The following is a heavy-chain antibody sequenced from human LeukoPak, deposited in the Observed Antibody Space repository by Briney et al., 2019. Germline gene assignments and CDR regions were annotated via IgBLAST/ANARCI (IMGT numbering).Heavy chain of an antibody. J-gene: IGHJ4*02. V-gene: IGHV3-7*01. CDR1: GFTFRAYW. Sequence: GGSLRLSCAASGFTFRAYWMSWVRQAPGKGLEWVANINQDGSEKDYVDSVKGRFTISRDNAKNSLYLQMNSLRAEDTAVYYCARSNYVWDYWGQGTLVTVSS. CDR3: ARSNYVWDY. D-gene: IGHD3-16*01. CDR2: INQDGSEK.